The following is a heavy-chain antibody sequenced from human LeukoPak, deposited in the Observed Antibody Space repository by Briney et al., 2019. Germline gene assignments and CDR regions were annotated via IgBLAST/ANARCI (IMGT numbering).Heavy chain of an antibody. CDR1: GGSFSGYY. CDR3: ARVPGDSSGYLDY. J-gene: IGHJ4*02. Sequence: SETLSLTCAVYGGSFSGYYWSWIRQPPGKGLEWIGEINHSGSTNYNPSLKSRVTISVDTSKNQFSLKLSSVTAADTAVYYCARVPGDSSGYLDYWGQGTLVTVSS. CDR2: INHSGST. V-gene: IGHV4-34*01. D-gene: IGHD3-22*01.